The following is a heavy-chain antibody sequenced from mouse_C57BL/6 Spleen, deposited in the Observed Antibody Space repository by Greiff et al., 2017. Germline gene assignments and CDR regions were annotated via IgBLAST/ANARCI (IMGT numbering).Heavy chain of an antibody. D-gene: IGHD1-1*01. CDR3: ARDLITTVVATRDYAMDY. CDR1: GYSITSGYY. CDR2: ISYDGSN. V-gene: IGHV3-6*01. J-gene: IGHJ4*01. Sequence: EVKLMESGPGLVKPSQSLSLTCSVTGYSITSGYYWNWIRQFPGNKLEWMGYISYDGSNNYNPSLKNRISITRDTSKNQFFLKLNSVTTEDTATYYCARDLITTVVATRDYAMDYWGQGTSVTVSS.